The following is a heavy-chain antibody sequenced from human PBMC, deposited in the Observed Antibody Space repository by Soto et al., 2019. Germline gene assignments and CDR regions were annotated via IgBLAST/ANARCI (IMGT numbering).Heavy chain of an antibody. CDR1: GFTVSSNY. V-gene: IGHV3-53*01. CDR3: ARDGTINSAPYYGMDV. D-gene: IGHD1-1*01. J-gene: IGHJ6*02. Sequence: PGGSLRLSCAASGFTVSSNYMSWVRQAPGKGLEWVSLIFSGGSTYYADSVKGRFTISRDNSKNALYLQMNSLRAEDTAVYYCARDGTINSAPYYGMDVWGQGTKVTVSS. CDR2: IFSGGST.